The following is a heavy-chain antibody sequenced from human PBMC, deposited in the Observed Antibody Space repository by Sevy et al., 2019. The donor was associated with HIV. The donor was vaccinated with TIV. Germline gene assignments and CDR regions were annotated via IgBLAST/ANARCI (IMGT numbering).Heavy chain of an antibody. CDR2: ISSSGSAI. D-gene: IGHD6-13*01. Sequence: GGSLRLSCAASGFTFSDYYMSWIRQAPGKGLEWISYISSSGSAIYYADSMKGRFTISRDNAKNTLYLQMNSLRAEDTAVYYCARVGIGVAGGGFGAFDIWGQGTMVTVSS. V-gene: IGHV3-11*01. CDR3: ARVGIGVAGGGFGAFDI. CDR1: GFTFSDYY. J-gene: IGHJ3*02.